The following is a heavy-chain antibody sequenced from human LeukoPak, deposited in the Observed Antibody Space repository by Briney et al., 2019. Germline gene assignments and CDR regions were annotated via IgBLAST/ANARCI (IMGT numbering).Heavy chain of an antibody. Sequence: PSETLSLTWAVYGGSFSGYYWSWIRQPPVKGLEWIGEINHSGSTNYNPSLKSRVTISADTSKNQFSLKQSSVTAADTAVYYCASTTPYSSGRYSSRRYYGMDVWGKGTTVTVSS. J-gene: IGHJ6*04. CDR1: GGSFSGYY. D-gene: IGHD6-19*01. CDR2: INHSGST. CDR3: ASTTPYSSGRYSSRRYYGMDV. V-gene: IGHV4-34*01.